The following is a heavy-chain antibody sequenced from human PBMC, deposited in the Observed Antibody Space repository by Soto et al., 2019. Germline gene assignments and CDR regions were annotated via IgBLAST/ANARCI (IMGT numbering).Heavy chain of an antibody. Sequence: GGSLRLSCAASGFTFSGSAMHWVRQASGKGLEWVGRIRSKANSYATAYAASVKGRFTISRDDSKNTAYLQMNSLKTEDTAVYYCTRLVHSYSNYDFALEFLYGMDVWGQGTTVTVSS. CDR1: GFTFSGSA. D-gene: IGHD4-4*01. CDR2: IRSKANSYAT. J-gene: IGHJ6*02. V-gene: IGHV3-73*01. CDR3: TRLVHSYSNYDFALEFLYGMDV.